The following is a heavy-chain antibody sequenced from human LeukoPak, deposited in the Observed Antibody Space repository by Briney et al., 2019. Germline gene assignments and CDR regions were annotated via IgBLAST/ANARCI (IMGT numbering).Heavy chain of an antibody. Sequence: GGSLRLSCVASGFTFNSYGMNWVRQAPGKELEWVSFLRYDGRSQHYADSVGGRFTVSRDNPNNTLYLQMNSLRPEDTAVYYCAKDPVAGAPAYYFDNWGQGTLVTVSS. CDR3: AKDPVAGAPAYYFDN. CDR2: LRYDGRSQ. J-gene: IGHJ4*02. V-gene: IGHV3-30*02. CDR1: GFTFNSYG. D-gene: IGHD6-19*01.